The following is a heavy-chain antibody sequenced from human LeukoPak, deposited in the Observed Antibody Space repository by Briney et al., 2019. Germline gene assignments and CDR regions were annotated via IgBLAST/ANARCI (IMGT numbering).Heavy chain of an antibody. CDR1: GGSFSGYY. Sequence: SETLSLTCAVYGGSFSGYYWSWIRQPPGKGLEWIGEINHSGSTNYNPSLKSRVAISVDTSKNQFSLKLSSVTAADTAVYYCATQAVAGSFIDYWGQGTLVTVSS. D-gene: IGHD6-19*01. V-gene: IGHV4-34*09. CDR3: ATQAVAGSFIDY. CDR2: INHSGST. J-gene: IGHJ4*02.